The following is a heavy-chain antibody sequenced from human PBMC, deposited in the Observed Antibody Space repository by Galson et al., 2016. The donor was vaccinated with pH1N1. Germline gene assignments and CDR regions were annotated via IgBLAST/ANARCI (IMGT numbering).Heavy chain of an antibody. CDR1: GFTFSSYW. J-gene: IGHJ4*02. CDR3: ARSIGNIGAH. Sequence: SLRLSCAASGFTFSSYWMHWVRQAPGKELEWVANIKQDGSQIYYVDSVKGRFTISRDNAKNSLYLQMNSLRAEDTAVYYCARSIGNIGAHWGQGTLVTVSS. CDR2: IKQDGSQI. V-gene: IGHV3-7*01. D-gene: IGHD5-12*01.